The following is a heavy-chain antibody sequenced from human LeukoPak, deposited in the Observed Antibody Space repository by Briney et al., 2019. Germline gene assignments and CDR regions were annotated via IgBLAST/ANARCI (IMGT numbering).Heavy chain of an antibody. D-gene: IGHD6-13*01. V-gene: IGHV3-7*03. CDR3: ARGLYSSTTYYFDY. CDR2: IKKDGSEK. Sequence: PGGSLRLSCAAAGFTSSSYWMSWVRQAPGKGLEWVANIKKDGSEKYYVDSVKGRFTNSRDNAKNSLYLQMNSLRAEDTAVYYCARGLYSSTTYYFDYWGQGTLVTVSS. CDR1: GFTSSSYW. J-gene: IGHJ4*02.